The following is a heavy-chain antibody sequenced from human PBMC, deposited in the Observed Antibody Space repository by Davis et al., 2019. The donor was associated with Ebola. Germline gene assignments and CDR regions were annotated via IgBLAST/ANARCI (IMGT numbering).Heavy chain of an antibody. J-gene: IGHJ4*02. CDR2: MNPNSGNT. V-gene: IGHV1-8*02. Sequence: AASVKVSCKASGYTFTSYAMHWVRQAPGQRLEWMGWMNPNSGNTGYAQKFQGRVTMTRNTSISTAYMELSSLRSEDTAVYYCARRVGARSGFDSWGQGSLVTVSS. CDR3: ARRVGARSGFDS. CDR1: GYTFTSYA. D-gene: IGHD1-26*01.